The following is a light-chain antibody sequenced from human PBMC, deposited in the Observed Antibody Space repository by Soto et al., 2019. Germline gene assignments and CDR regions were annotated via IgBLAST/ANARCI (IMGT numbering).Light chain of an antibody. V-gene: IGKV3-15*01. CDR1: QSVSSK. CDR2: DAS. CDR3: QQYNNWPPWT. J-gene: IGKJ1*01. Sequence: EIVLTQSPAALSVSPGERATLSFSSSQSVSSKLVWYQQKPGQAPRLLIYDASTRATGIPARFSGSGSGTEFTLTISSLQSEDFAVYYCQQYNNWPPWTFGQGTKVDI.